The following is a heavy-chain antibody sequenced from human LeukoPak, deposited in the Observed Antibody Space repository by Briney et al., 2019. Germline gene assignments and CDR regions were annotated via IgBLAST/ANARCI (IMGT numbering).Heavy chain of an antibody. V-gene: IGHV4-34*01. J-gene: IGHJ4*02. CDR1: GGSFSGYY. D-gene: IGHD2-2*02. Sequence: SETLSLTCAVYGGSFSGYYWGWIRQPPGKGLEWIGEINHSGSTNYNPSLKSRVTISVDTSKNQFSLKLSSVTAADTAVYYCARLPNPYCSSTSCYRDYWGQGTLVTVSS. CDR2: INHSGST. CDR3: ARLPNPYCSSTSCYRDY.